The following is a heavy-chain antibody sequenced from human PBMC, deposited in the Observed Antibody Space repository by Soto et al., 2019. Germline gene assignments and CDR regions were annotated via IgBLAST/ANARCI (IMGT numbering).Heavy chain of an antibody. V-gene: IGHV3-72*01. Sequence: EVQLVESGGGLVQPGGSLRLSCVISGFTFSDHYMDWVRQAPGKGLEWVGRTRNKANNYTTEYAASVKGRFTISRDDSKNSLYLQMNSLKTEDTAVYYCARVNGTEAFDIWGQGTMVTVSS. CDR3: ARVNGTEAFDI. CDR1: GFTFSDHY. CDR2: TRNKANNYTT. J-gene: IGHJ3*02.